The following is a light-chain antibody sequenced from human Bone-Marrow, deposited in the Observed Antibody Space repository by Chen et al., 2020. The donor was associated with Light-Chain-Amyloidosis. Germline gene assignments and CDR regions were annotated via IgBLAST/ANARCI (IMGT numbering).Light chain of an antibody. CDR3: CSYTSIKTGV. CDR2: DVS. Sequence: QSALTQPASVSGSPGQSITIPCTGTSSDVGASNYVSWYQQHPGKVPRLKIYDVSNRPSGVSNRFSCFKSGNTAFLAISGLQAEDEADYYCCSYTSIKTGVFGTGTKVTVL. CDR1: SSDVGASNY. V-gene: IGLV2-14*03. J-gene: IGLJ1*01.